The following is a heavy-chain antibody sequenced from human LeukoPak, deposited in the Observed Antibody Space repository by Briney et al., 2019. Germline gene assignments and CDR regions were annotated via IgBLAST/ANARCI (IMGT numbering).Heavy chain of an antibody. CDR2: MDPNSGNT. Sequence: GASVKVSCKASGYTFTSYDINWVRQATGQGLEWMGWMDPNSGNTGYAQKFQGRVTMTRDTSISTAYMELSSLRSEDTAVYYCARGSSGRLEPNDYWGQGTLVTVSS. CDR3: ARGSSGRLEPNDY. V-gene: IGHV1-8*01. D-gene: IGHD3-10*01. CDR1: GYTFTSYD. J-gene: IGHJ4*02.